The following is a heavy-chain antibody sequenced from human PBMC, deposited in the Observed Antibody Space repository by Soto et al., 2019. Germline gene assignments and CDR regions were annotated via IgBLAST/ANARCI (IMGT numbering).Heavy chain of an antibody. CDR2: IIPILGIA. CDR3: ARDLVVVVAASPHYYYMDV. CDR1: GGNFSSYT. J-gene: IGHJ6*03. V-gene: IGHV1-69*04. Sequence: GASVKVSCKASGGNFSSYTISWVRQAPGQGLEWMGRIIPILGIANYAQKFQGRVTITADKSTSTAYMELSSLGSEDTAVYYCARDLVVVVAASPHYYYMDVWGKGTTVTVSS. D-gene: IGHD2-15*01.